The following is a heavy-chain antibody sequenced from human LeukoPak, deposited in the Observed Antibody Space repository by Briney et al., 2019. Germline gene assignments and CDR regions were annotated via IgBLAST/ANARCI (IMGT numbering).Heavy chain of an antibody. D-gene: IGHD3-3*01. J-gene: IGHJ4*02. CDR2: ISGSGGST. V-gene: IGHV3-23*01. CDR1: GFTFSSYA. CDR3: ARYDFWSGYFRTLDS. Sequence: GGSLRLSCVASGFTFSSYAVSWVRQAPGKGLEWVSVISGSGGSTYYADSVKGRFTISRDNSKNTLYLQVNSLRAEDTAVYYCARYDFWSGYFRTLDSWGQGTLSPSPQ.